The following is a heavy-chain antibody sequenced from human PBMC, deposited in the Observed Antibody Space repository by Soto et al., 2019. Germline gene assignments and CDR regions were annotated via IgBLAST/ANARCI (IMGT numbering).Heavy chain of an antibody. CDR3: ARDRGGSYPFDS. D-gene: IGHD1-26*01. Sequence: QVRLQESGPGLVKPSQTLSLTCIVSGGSISSANYYWSWIRQPPGKGLEWIGYIYYSGSAYYNPSPKSRVTISLDTSKNQFSLKLSSVTAADTAMYYCARDRGGSYPFDSWGQGTLVTVSS. CDR1: GGSISSANYY. V-gene: IGHV4-30-4*01. J-gene: IGHJ4*02. CDR2: IYYSGSA.